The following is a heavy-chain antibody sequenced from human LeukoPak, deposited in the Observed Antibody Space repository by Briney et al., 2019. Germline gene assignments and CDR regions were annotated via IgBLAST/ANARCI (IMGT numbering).Heavy chain of an antibody. CDR3: ARAPYTYYYDSSGYYCPY. CDR1: GYTFTSYA. Sequence: GAPVKVSCKASGYTFTSYAMHWVRQAPGQRLEWMGWINAGNGNTKYSQKFQGRVTITRDTSASTAYMELSSLRSEDTAVYYCARAPYTYYYDSSGYYCPYWGQGTLVTVSS. D-gene: IGHD3-22*01. J-gene: IGHJ4*02. CDR2: INAGNGNT. V-gene: IGHV1-3*01.